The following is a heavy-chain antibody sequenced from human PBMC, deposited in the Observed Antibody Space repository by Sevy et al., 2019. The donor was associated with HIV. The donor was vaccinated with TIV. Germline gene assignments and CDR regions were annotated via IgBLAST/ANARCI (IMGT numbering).Heavy chain of an antibody. Sequence: GGSLRLSCAASGFTFSSYAMHWVRQAPGKGLEWVAVISYDGSNKYYADSVKGRFTISRDNSKNTLYLQMNSLRDEDTAVYYCAREGTFYYDSSGYSAADYWGQGTLVTVSS. V-gene: IGHV3-30-3*01. CDR3: AREGTFYYDSSGYSAADY. CDR2: ISYDGSNK. D-gene: IGHD3-22*01. J-gene: IGHJ4*02. CDR1: GFTFSSYA.